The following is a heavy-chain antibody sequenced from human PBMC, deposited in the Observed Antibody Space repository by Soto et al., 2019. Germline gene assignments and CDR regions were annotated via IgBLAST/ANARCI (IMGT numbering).Heavy chain of an antibody. D-gene: IGHD5-12*01. J-gene: IGHJ5*02. V-gene: IGHV6-1*01. CDR1: GYSVSSNTAS. Sequence: SHTISLTVAMSGYSVSSNTASLNWIRQSPSRGLEWLGRTYFTSKWYNEYAVSVKSRIIINPDTSNNQFSLQLNSVTPEDTAVYFFAKGDNLGPKTGYAFDPWGQGIMVTVSS. CDR3: AKGDNLGPKTGYAFDP. CDR2: TYFTSKWYN.